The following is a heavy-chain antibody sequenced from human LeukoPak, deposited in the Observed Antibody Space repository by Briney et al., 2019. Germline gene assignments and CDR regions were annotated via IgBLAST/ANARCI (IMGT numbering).Heavy chain of an antibody. Sequence: GGSLRLSCAASGFTVSNNYMSWVRQAPGKGLEWVSVIYSGGSTYYADSVKGRFTISRDNSKNTLYLQMNSLRAEDTAVYYCAREGVNYYDSSGYYAVSWGQGTLDTVSS. V-gene: IGHV3-53*01. CDR3: AREGVNYYDSSGYYAVS. J-gene: IGHJ5*02. D-gene: IGHD3-22*01. CDR1: GFTVSNNY. CDR2: IYSGGST.